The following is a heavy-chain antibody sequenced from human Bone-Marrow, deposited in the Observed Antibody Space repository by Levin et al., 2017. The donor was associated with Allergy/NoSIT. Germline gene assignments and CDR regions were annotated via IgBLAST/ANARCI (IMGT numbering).Heavy chain of an antibody. Sequence: SQTLSLTCTVSGGSMSSAWWSWVRQPPGKGLEWIGEIYHSGSTNYNPSLKSRVTISVDNSKYQFSLKLNSVTAADTAIYYCAKKAAYCMDVWGKGTTVTVSS. J-gene: IGHJ6*04. D-gene: IGHD6-25*01. V-gene: IGHV4-4*02. CDR3: AKKAAYCMDV. CDR2: IYHSGST. CDR1: GGSMSSAW.